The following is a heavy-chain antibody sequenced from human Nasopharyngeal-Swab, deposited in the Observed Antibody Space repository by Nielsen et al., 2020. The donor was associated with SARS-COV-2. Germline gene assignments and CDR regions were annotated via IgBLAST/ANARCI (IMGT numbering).Heavy chain of an antibody. CDR1: GYTFINYG. J-gene: IGHJ5*02. CDR3: ARDLGYYYGSGAPNWFDP. D-gene: IGHD3-10*01. Sequence: SVKVSCKASGYTFINYGISWVRQAPGQGLEWMGWNRDHSGNTDYAQKYLGRVTMTTDTSTSTAYMELRSLRSDDTAVYYCARDLGYYYGSGAPNWFDPWGQGTLVTVSS. V-gene: IGHV1-18*01. CDR2: NRDHSGNT.